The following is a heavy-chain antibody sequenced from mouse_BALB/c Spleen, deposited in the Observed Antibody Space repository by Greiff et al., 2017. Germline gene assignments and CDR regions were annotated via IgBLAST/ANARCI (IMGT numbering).Heavy chain of an antibody. CDR3: ARHWDYGYFDY. V-gene: IGHV5-6*01. D-gene: IGHD1-1*01. CDR2: ISSGGSYT. CDR1: GFTFSSYG. Sequence: EVQRVESGGDLVKPGGSLKLSCAASGFTFSSYGMSWVRQTPDKRLEWVATISSGGSYTYYPDSVKGRFTISRDNAKNTLYLQMSSLKSEDTAMYYCARHWDYGYFDYWGQGTTLTVSS. J-gene: IGHJ2*01.